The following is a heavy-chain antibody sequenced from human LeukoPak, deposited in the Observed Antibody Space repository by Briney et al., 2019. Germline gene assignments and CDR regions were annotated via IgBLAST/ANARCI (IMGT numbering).Heavy chain of an antibody. Sequence: ASVKVSCKVSGYTLTELSMHWVRQAPGKGLEWMGGFDPEDGETIYAQKLQGRVTMTTDTSTSTAYMELRSLRSDDTAVYYCARVRTSSWYSHDAFDIWGQGTMVTVSS. J-gene: IGHJ3*02. CDR1: GYTLTELS. D-gene: IGHD6-13*01. CDR3: ARVRTSSWYSHDAFDI. CDR2: FDPEDGET. V-gene: IGHV1-24*01.